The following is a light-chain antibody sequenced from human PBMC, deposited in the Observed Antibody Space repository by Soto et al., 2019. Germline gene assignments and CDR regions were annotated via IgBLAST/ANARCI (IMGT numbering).Light chain of an antibody. CDR3: QQYYSTPPRT. V-gene: IGKV4-1*01. CDR1: QSVLYSSNNKNY. J-gene: IGKJ1*01. CDR2: WAS. Sequence: IVMTQSPESLAVSLGERATINCKSSQSVLYSSNNKNYLAWYQQKPGQPPKLLIYWASTRESGVPDRFSGSGSGTDFTLTISSLQAEDVAVYYCQQYYSTPPRTFGQGTKVEIK.